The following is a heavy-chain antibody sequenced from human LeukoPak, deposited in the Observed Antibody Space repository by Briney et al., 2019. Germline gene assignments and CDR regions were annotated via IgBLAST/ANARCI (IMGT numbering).Heavy chain of an antibody. D-gene: IGHD3-9*01. Sequence: GRSLRLSCAASGFTFSSYAMHWVRQAPGKGLEWVAVISWDGSNKYYADSVKGRFTISRDNTKNTLYLQMNSLRAEDTAVYYCARDPNRDVLRYFDWLLYGGWFDPWGQGTLVTVSS. CDR2: ISWDGSNK. V-gene: IGHV3-30*04. J-gene: IGHJ5*02. CDR1: GFTFSSYA. CDR3: ARDPNRDVLRYFDWLLYGGWFDP.